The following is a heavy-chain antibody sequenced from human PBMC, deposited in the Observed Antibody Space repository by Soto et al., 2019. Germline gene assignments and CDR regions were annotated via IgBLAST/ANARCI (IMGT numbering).Heavy chain of an antibody. CDR2: IYYTGNT. J-gene: IGHJ4*02. CDR3: ARANWYSEY. V-gene: IGHV4-59*13. D-gene: IGHD1-1*01. CDR1: GLSITNNY. Sequence: QVHLQESGPGLVKPSGTLSLTCTVSGLSITNNYWSWIRQPPGKGLEWIGYIYYTGNTNYDPSLKSRVTMSVDTSKNQFSLNLASLTAADTAIYYCARANWYSEYWGQGTLVIVSS.